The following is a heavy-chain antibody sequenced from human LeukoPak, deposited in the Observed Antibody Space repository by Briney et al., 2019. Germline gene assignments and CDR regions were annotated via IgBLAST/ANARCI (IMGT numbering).Heavy chain of an antibody. CDR1: GFTVSTYW. J-gene: IGHJ4*02. Sequence: PGGSLRLSCAVPGFTVSTYWMDWVRQAPGKGLVWVSRIKSDGTSTSYADSVKGRFTISRDNAKNSLYLQMNSLRVDDTAVYYCAGGGGYWGQGTLVTVSS. CDR2: IKSDGTST. D-gene: IGHD3-10*01. CDR3: AGGGGY. V-gene: IGHV3-74*01.